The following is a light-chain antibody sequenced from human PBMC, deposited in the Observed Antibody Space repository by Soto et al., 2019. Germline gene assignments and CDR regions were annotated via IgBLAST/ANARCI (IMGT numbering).Light chain of an antibody. CDR1: QSVSSN. CDR2: GAS. CDR3: QHYGTSGK. J-gene: IGKJ1*01. Sequence: RVVTQSPATLSVSREKGATRSCRDSQSVSSNLAWYQQKPGQAPRLLIYGASTRAAGIPDRFSGSGSGTAFTLTITSLETEDFAVYYGQHYGTSGKFAQGTKVDIK. V-gene: IGKV3D-15*01.